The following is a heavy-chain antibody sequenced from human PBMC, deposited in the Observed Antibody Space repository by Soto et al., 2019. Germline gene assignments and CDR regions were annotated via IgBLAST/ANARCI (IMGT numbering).Heavy chain of an antibody. CDR1: RYIFTAYF. CDR2: TNPNNGAT. V-gene: IGHV1-2*02. CDR3: ASHDPGARFDP. Sequence: QVQLVQSGAEVKKPGASVKVSCKAPRYIFTAYFMHWVRQAPGQGLEWMGWTNPNNGATHYGLSFQGRVTMTRDTSISSAYMELSSLRSDDTAVYYCASHDPGARFDPWGQGTLVIVSS. J-gene: IGHJ5*02. D-gene: IGHD1-1*01.